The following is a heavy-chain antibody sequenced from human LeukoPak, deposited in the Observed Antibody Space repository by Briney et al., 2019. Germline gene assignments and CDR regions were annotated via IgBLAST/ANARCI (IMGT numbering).Heavy chain of an antibody. V-gene: IGHV4-59*08. J-gene: IGHJ4*02. CDR1: GGSISSYY. Sequence: SETLSLTCTVSGGSISSYYWSWIRQPPGKGLEWIGYIYYSGSTNYNPSLKSRVTISVDTSKNQFSLKLSSVTAADTAVYYCARHVYSSSWFNYFDYWGQGTLVTVSS. CDR2: IYYSGST. CDR3: ARHVYSSSWFNYFDY. D-gene: IGHD6-13*01.